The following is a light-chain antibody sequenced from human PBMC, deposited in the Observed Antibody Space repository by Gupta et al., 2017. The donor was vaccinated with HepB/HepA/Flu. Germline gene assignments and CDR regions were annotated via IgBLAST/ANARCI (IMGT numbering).Light chain of an antibody. Sequence: QSVLTQPPSVSGAPGQRVTISCTGSSSNIGAIYDVHWYQQLPGTAPKLLIYGNNNRPSGVPDRFSGSKSGTSASLAIPGLQAEDEADYYCQSYDSTLSGVVFGGGTKLTVL. CDR1: SSNIGAIYD. V-gene: IGLV1-40*01. CDR3: QSYDSTLSGVV. J-gene: IGLJ2*01. CDR2: GNN.